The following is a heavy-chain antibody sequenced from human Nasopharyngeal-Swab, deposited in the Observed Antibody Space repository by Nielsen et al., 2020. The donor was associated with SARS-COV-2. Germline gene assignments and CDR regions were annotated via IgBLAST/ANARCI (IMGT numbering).Heavy chain of an antibody. CDR3: AGGIPGYCSSNRCFHSHWFDP. CDR2: ISAYNGNT. Sequence: ASVKVSCKASGYTFTSYGISWVRQAPGQGLEWMGWISAYNGNTNYAQKLQGRVTMTTDTSTSTAYMELRSLRSDDTAVYYCAGGIPGYCSSNRCFHSHWFDPWGQGTLVTVSS. D-gene: IGHD2-2*01. J-gene: IGHJ5*02. V-gene: IGHV1-18*01. CDR1: GYTFTSYG.